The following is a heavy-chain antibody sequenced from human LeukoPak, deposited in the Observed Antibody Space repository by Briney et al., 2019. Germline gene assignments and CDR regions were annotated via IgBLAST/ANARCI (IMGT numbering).Heavy chain of an antibody. J-gene: IGHJ6*02. V-gene: IGHV3-53*01. Sequence: GGSLRLSCAASGFIVSSNYMSWVRQAPGKGLEWVSVIYSDGSIYYADSVKGRFTISRDNAKNSVYLQMNNLRAEDTAVYHCVRSMDVWGQGTTVIVSS. CDR3: VRSMDV. CDR1: GFIVSSNY. CDR2: IYSDGSI.